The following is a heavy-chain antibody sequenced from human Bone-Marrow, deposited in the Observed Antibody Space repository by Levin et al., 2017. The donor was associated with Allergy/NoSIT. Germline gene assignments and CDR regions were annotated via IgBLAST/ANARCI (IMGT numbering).Heavy chain of an antibody. CDR1: GFTRFTSITYA. CDR2: ISGNAGST. Sequence: GESLKISCEGSGFTRFTSITYAMNWVRQAPGKGPEWVSAISGNAGSTYYADFVKGRFTISRDNLKDTLYLEMNDLRAEDTGVYYCARDHHYNWHDGHGALWGHGTLVHVSS. V-gene: IGHV3-23*01. J-gene: IGHJ4*03. D-gene: IGHD1-1*01. CDR3: ARDHHYNWHDGHGAL.